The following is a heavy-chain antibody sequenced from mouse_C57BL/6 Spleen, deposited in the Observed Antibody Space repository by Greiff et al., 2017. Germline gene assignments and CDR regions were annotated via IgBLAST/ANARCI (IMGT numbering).Heavy chain of an antibody. V-gene: IGHV1-69*01. CDR2: IDPSDSYS. CDR3: ARGAYYYGSSLYAMDY. J-gene: IGHJ4*01. D-gene: IGHD1-1*01. CDR1: GYTFPSYW. Sequence: QVQLQQPGAELVMPGASVQLSCKASGYTFPSYWMHWVKQRPGQGLEWIGEIDPSDSYSNYTQKFKGKSTLTVDKSSSTAYMQLSSLTSEDSAVYYCARGAYYYGSSLYAMDYWGQGTSGTVSS.